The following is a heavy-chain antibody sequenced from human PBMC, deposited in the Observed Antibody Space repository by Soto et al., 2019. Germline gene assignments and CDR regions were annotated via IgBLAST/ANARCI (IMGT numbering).Heavy chain of an antibody. Sequence: ASVKVSCKASGGTFSSYTISWVRQAPGQGLEWMGRIIPILGIANYAQKFQGRVTITADKSTSTAYMELSSLRSEDTAVYYCARGPDYGDYVTFDYWGQGTLVTVSS. CDR3: ARGPDYGDYVTFDY. J-gene: IGHJ4*02. D-gene: IGHD4-17*01. CDR2: IIPILGIA. V-gene: IGHV1-69*02. CDR1: GGTFSSYT.